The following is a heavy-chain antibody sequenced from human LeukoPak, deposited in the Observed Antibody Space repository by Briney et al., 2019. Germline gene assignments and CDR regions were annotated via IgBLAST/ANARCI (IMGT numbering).Heavy chain of an antibody. Sequence: SETLSLTCTVSGYSISSGYYWSWIRQPPGKGLEWIGYIYYSGSANYNPSLKSRVTISVDTSKNQFSLKLSSVTAADTAVYYCARGRYYYDSSWDYWGQGTLVTVSS. CDR2: IYYSGSA. CDR3: ARGRYYYDSSWDY. CDR1: GYSISSGYY. V-gene: IGHV4-61*01. D-gene: IGHD3-22*01. J-gene: IGHJ4*02.